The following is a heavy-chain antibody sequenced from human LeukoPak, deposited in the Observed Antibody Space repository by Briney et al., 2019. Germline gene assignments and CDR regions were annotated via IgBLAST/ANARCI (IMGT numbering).Heavy chain of an antibody. CDR2: ISSSSSSSM. J-gene: IGHJ4*02. V-gene: IGHV3-48*02. CDR3: AQKGGADY. Sequence: GGSLRLSRAASGFTFSRFGMNWVRQAPGKGLEWVSCISSSSSSSMYYADSVKGRFTISRDNGKNSLYLQMNSLRDEDTAVYYCAQKGGADYWGQGTLVTVSS. CDR1: GFTFSRFG. D-gene: IGHD2-15*01.